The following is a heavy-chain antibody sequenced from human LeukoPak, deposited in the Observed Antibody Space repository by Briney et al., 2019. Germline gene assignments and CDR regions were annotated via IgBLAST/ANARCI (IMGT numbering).Heavy chain of an antibody. J-gene: IGHJ4*02. D-gene: IGHD2-8*01. CDR2: ISSSGSTT. CDR1: GFTFSSYE. CDR3: ARTNAPSGEVDY. Sequence: GGSLRLSCAASGFTFSSYEMNWVRQAPGKGLEWVSYISSSGSTTYYADSVKGRFTISRDNAKNSLYLQMNSLRAEDTAVYYCARTNAPSGEVDYWGQGTLVTVSS. V-gene: IGHV3-48*03.